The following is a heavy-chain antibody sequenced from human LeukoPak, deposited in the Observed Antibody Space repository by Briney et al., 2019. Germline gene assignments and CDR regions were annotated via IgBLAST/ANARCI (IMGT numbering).Heavy chain of an antibody. D-gene: IGHD2-15*01. J-gene: IGHJ5*02. CDR1: GGTFSSYA. Sequence: SVKVSYKCSGGTFSSYAISWVRQPPAQGIEWMGVIIPIFGTANYAQKFQDRVTITTDESTSTAYIELSSLRSEDTAVYYCAREGYCSGGSCYPGYNWFDPWGQGTLVTVSS. V-gene: IGHV1-69*05. CDR2: IIPIFGTA. CDR3: AREGYCSGGSCYPGYNWFDP.